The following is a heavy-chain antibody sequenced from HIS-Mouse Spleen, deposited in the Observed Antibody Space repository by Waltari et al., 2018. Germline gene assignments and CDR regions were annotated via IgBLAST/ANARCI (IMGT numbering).Heavy chain of an antibody. CDR3: AREIPYSSSWYDWYFDL. CDR1: GGSISSSSYY. V-gene: IGHV4-39*07. Sequence: QLQLQESGPGLVKPSETLSLTCTVSGGSISSSSYYWGWIRQPPGKGLEWIGSIDYSGSTYYKPSLKSRVTISVETAKNQFSLKLSSVTAADTAVYYCAREIPYSSSWYDWYFDLWGRGTLVTVSS. J-gene: IGHJ2*01. CDR2: IDYSGST. D-gene: IGHD6-13*01.